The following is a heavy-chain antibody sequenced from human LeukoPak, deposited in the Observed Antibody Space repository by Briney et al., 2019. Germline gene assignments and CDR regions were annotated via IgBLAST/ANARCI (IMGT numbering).Heavy chain of an antibody. V-gene: IGHV3-15*01. D-gene: IGHD3-10*01. CDR1: GFTFSSYA. CDR3: TTEWGSGNYVVAYDV. Sequence: GGSLRLSCAASGFTFSSYAMSWVRQAPGKGLEWVGRIKTRAQGGTADYAAPVKDRFTISGDDSRDTLYLQMNSLNTEDTAVYYCTTEWGSGNYVVAYDVWGQGTVVTVSS. CDR2: IKTRAQGGTA. J-gene: IGHJ3*01.